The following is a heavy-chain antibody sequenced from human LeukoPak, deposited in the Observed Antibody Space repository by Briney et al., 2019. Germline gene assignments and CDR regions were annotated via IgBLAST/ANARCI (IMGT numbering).Heavy chain of an antibody. CDR2: ISAYNGNT. D-gene: IGHD6-19*01. V-gene: IGHV1-18*01. CDR3: ARRSLRYSSGENWFDP. CDR1: GYTFTSYG. Sequence: ASVKVSCKASGYTFTSYGISWVRQAPGQGLEWMGWISAYNGNTNYAQKLQGRVSMTTDTSTSTAYMELRSLRSDDTAVYYCARRSLRYSSGENWFDPWGQGTLVTVSS. J-gene: IGHJ5*02.